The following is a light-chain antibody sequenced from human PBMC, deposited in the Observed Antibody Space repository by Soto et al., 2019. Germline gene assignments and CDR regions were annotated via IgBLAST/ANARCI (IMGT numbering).Light chain of an antibody. CDR3: SSYTSSSPYV. J-gene: IGLJ1*01. V-gene: IGLV2-14*01. Sequence: QSSLTQPASVSGSPGQSITISCTGTSSDVGGYNYVSWYQQHPGKAPKLMIYEVSNRPSGVSNRFSGSKSGNTASLTISGLQAEDEADYYCSSYTSSSPYVVGHGTKVTVL. CDR2: EVS. CDR1: SSDVGGYNY.